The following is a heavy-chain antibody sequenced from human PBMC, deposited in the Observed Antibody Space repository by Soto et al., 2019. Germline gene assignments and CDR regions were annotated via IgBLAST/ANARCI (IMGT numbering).Heavy chain of an antibody. V-gene: IGHV4-4*07. J-gene: IGHJ4*02. CDR1: GGSVSSYY. CDR2: IYTGGST. Sequence: QVQLQESGPGLVKPSETLSLTCTVSGGSVSSYYWSWFRQPAGKGLEWIGRIYTGGSTNYNPSLKSRVTMSVDTSKNQFSRRLTSVTAADTAVYYCARAHVGPPGGGSWTMPFDFWGQGTLGTVSS. D-gene: IGHD2-15*01. CDR3: ARAHVGPPGGGSWTMPFDF.